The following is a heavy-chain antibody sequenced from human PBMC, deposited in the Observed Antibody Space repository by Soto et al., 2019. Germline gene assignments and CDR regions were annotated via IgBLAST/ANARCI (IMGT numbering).Heavy chain of an antibody. J-gene: IGHJ6*01. CDR1: GGSFSGYY. V-gene: IGHV4-34*01. Sequence: SGSLSLTCAVYGGSFSGYYWSWIRQPPGKGLEWMGEMNLSGSTNYNPSLKRRVTISVDTSKNQFSLKLSSVTAADTAVYYCARGLWREKGRVSEWSTGDDYCAGVAVSGRGSPVT. D-gene: IGHD3-3*01. CDR2: MNLSGST. CDR3: ARGLWREKGRVSEWSTGDDYCAGVAV.